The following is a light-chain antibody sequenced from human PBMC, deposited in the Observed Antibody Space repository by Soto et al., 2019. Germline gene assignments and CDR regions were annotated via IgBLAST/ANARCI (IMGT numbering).Light chain of an antibody. Sequence: AIQMTQSPSSLSASVGDRVTISCRASQGIRTDLGWYQQKPGKAPQLLISGASTLQNGVSSRFSARGSGTDFILTISSLQPEDFATYYCLHDYNYPLTFXQGTKVDIK. V-gene: IGKV1-6*01. J-gene: IGKJ1*01. CDR1: QGIRTD. CDR2: GAS. CDR3: LHDYNYPLT.